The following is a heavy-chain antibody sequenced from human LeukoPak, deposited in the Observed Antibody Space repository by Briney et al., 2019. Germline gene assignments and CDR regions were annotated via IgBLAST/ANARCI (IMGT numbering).Heavy chain of an antibody. CDR1: GYTFTSYD. CDR3: ARGGSSRRSSSWFFDH. Sequence: ASVKVSCKASGYTFTSYDINWVRQATGQGLEWMGWMNPNSGNTGYAQKFQGRVTMTRNASISTAYMELSSLRSEDTAVYYCARGGSSRRSSSWFFDHWGQGTLVTVSS. D-gene: IGHD6-13*01. J-gene: IGHJ4*02. V-gene: IGHV1-8*01. CDR2: MNPNSGNT.